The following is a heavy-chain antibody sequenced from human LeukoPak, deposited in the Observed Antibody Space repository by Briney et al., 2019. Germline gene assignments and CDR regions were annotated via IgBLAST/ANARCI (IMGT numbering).Heavy chain of an antibody. J-gene: IGHJ4*02. CDR1: GYTFSSYY. D-gene: IGHD6-13*01. Sequence: ASVKVSCKASGYTFSSYYIHWVRQAPGQGLEWVGIINPSGGTTSYAQNFQGRVTMTRDTSTSTVYMELSSLRSEDTAVFYCGRAAAGSEFDYWGQGTLVTVSS. V-gene: IGHV1-46*01. CDR2: INPSGGTT. CDR3: GRAAAGSEFDY.